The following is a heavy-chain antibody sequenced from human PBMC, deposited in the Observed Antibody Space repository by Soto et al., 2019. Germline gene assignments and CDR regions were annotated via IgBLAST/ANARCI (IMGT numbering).Heavy chain of an antibody. CDR2: IGTAGDP. CDR1: GFTFSSYD. Sequence: PVGSLRLSCAASGFTFSSYDMHWVRQATGKGLEWVSAIGTAGDPYYPGSVKGRFTISRENAKNSLYLQMNSLRAGDTAVYYCARYSSGFDAFDIWGQGTMVTVSS. V-gene: IGHV3-13*05. D-gene: IGHD6-19*01. CDR3: ARYSSGFDAFDI. J-gene: IGHJ3*02.